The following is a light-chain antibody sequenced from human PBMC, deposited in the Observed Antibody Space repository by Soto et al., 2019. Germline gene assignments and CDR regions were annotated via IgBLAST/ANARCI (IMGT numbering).Light chain of an antibody. Sequence: QSALTQPASLSGSPGQSITISCTGTSSDIGGFNYVSWYQQHPGKAPKLMIYDVSNRPSGVSNRFSGSKSGNTASLTISGLQAEDEADYYCISYRSSSTLVVFGGGTKLTVL. CDR2: DVS. CDR3: ISYRSSSTLVV. V-gene: IGLV2-14*03. CDR1: SSDIGGFNY. J-gene: IGLJ2*01.